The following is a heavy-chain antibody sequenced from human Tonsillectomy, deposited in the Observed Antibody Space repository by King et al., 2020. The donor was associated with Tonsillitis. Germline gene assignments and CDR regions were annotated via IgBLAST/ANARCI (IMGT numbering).Heavy chain of an antibody. J-gene: IGHJ4*02. CDR2: ISNSGTT. D-gene: IGHD3-10*01. CDR3: ATGAYYSGRRVDY. V-gene: IGHV4-39*07. Sequence: LPASGPGLVQPSETLSLTCPVSGGSTSSDHYYWGWIRQPPGKGLEWIGTISNSGTTYYNPSLKSRVTISVDTSKNQFSLKLNSVTAADTAVFYCATGAYYSGRRVDYWGQGTLVTVSS. CDR1: GGSTSSDHYY.